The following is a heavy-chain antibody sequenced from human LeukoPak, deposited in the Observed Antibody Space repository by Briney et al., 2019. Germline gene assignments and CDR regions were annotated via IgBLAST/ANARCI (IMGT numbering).Heavy chain of an antibody. V-gene: IGHV4-39*01. J-gene: IGHJ5*02. CDR1: GDSIISDTYY. CDR3: EQTTHRPSIEERVRIREDSPTKQYCLRVASVTATETAVYFCARKTRYCSTGRCNWDA. CDR2: FYYRRRL. D-gene: IGHD5-24*01. Sequence: SETLSLTCIVSGDSIISDTYYWAWIPQPPGKVLEWIGSFYYRRRLSSNPPVESRVNLSQNSPPSLYSLRLTSVTATDTAIYFGEQTTHRPSIEERVRIREDSPTKQYCLRVASVTATETAVYFCARKTRYCSTGRCNWDAGGQGILVTAS.